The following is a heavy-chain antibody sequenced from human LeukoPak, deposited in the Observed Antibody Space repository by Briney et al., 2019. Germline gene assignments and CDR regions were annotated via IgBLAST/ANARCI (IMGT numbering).Heavy chain of an antibody. CDR1: GGSISSSSYY. Sequence: SETLSLTCTVSGGSISSSSYYWGWIRQPPGKGLEWIGSIYYSGSTYYNPSLKSRVTISVDTSKNQFSLKLSSVTAADTAVYYCARGIRLGYSSSYWFDPWGQGTLVTVSS. CDR3: ARGIRLGYSSSYWFDP. V-gene: IGHV4-39*01. CDR2: IYYSGST. J-gene: IGHJ5*02. D-gene: IGHD6-6*01.